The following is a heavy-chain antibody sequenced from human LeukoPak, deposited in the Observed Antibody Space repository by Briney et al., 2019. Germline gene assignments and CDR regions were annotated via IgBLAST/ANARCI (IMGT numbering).Heavy chain of an antibody. Sequence: PGGSLRHSCAASGFTFSSYGMNWVRQAPGKGLEWVSYISSSSSTIYYADSVKGRFTISRGNAKNSLYLQMNSLRAEDTAVYYCADSYGYYWGQGTLVTVSS. V-gene: IGHV3-48*04. CDR2: ISSSSSTI. CDR1: GFTFSSYG. D-gene: IGHD5-18*01. J-gene: IGHJ4*02. CDR3: ADSYGYY.